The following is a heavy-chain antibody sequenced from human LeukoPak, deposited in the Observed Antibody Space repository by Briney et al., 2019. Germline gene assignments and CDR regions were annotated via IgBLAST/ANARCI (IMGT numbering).Heavy chain of an antibody. CDR3: ARDGYGCSSTSCYTQYGMDV. V-gene: IGHV1-69*13. CDR2: IIPIFGTA. Sequence: GASVNVSCKASGGTFSSYAISWVRQAPGQGLEWMGGIIPIFGTANYAQKFQGRVTITADESTSTAYMELSSLRSEDTAVYYCARDGYGCSSTSCYTQYGMDVWGQGTTVTVSS. J-gene: IGHJ6*02. D-gene: IGHD2-2*02. CDR1: GGTFSSYA.